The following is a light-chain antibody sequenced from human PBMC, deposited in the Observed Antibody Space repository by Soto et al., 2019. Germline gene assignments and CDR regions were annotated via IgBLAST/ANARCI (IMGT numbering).Light chain of an antibody. J-gene: IGKJ4*01. V-gene: IGKV3-11*01. CDR3: QQRSNWLT. Sequence: EIVLTQSPATLSLSPGERATLSCRASQSVSSYLAWYQQKPGQAPRLLIYDASNRATGIPARFSGSGSGTDFTLTISSLDPEDFAVYYCQQRSNWLTFGGGTEVDIK. CDR2: DAS. CDR1: QSVSSY.